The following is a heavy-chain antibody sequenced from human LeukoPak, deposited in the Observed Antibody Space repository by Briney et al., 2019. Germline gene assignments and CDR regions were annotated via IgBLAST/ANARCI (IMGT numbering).Heavy chain of an antibody. J-gene: IGHJ5*02. V-gene: IGHV3-21*01. D-gene: IGHD3-9*01. CDR1: GFTFSSYS. Sequence: GGSLRLSCAAPGFTFSSYSMNWVRQAPGKGLEWVSSISSSSSYINYADSVKGRFTISRDNAKNSLYLQMNSLRVEDTAVYYCAREASSYDILTAYYLNWFDPWGQGTLVTVSS. CDR3: AREASSYDILTAYYLNWFDP. CDR2: ISSSSSYI.